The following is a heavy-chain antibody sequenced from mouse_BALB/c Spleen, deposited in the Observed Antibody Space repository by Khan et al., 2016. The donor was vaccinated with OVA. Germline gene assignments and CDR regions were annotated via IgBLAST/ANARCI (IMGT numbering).Heavy chain of an antibody. D-gene: IGHD3-2*02. Sequence: QVQLKESGAELVRPGASVKLSCKPSGYIFTSYWIHWVKQMSGQGLEWIARIYPGTDNTYYNEKLKDKATLTADKSSSTAYMQLSSLKSEDSAGYFCAREEALYYFDYWGQGTTLTVSS. CDR3: AREEALYYFDY. J-gene: IGHJ2*01. CDR2: IYPGTDNT. V-gene: IGHV1-76*01. CDR1: GYIFTSYW.